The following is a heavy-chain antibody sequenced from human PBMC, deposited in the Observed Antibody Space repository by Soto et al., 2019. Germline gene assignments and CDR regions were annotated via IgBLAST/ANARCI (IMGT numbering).Heavy chain of an antibody. CDR1: GYTFASYC. CDR2: INAYNGNT. D-gene: IGHD5-18*01. Sequence: GASVKGSCKGSGYTFASYCISWGRQAPGQGLEWMGWINAYNGNTNYAQKLQGRVTMTTDTSTSTAYMELRSLRSDDTAVYYCARDVGYGLIDYWGQGTLVTVSS. J-gene: IGHJ4*02. CDR3: ARDVGYGLIDY. V-gene: IGHV1-18*01.